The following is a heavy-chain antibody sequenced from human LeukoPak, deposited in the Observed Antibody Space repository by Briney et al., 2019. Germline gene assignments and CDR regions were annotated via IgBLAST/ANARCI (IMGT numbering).Heavy chain of an antibody. CDR3: ARDPLAVAGRPLDY. D-gene: IGHD6-19*01. J-gene: IGHJ4*02. CDR1: GFSFSGYS. CDR2: ISSSSTI. V-gene: IGHV3-48*01. Sequence: TGGSLRLSRAASGFSFSGYSMNWVRQAPGKGLEWVSYISSSSTIYYADSVKGRFTISRDNAKNSLYLQMNSLRSEDTAVYYCARDPLAVAGRPLDYWGQGTLVTVSS.